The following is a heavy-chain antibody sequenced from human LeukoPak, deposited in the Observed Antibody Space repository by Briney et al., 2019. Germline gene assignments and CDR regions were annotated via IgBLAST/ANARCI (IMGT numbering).Heavy chain of an antibody. CDR1: GYTFTRYY. Sequence: SVKVSCKASGYTFTRYYMHWVRQAPGQGLEWMGGIIPIFGTANYAQKFQGRVTITADESTSTAYMELSSLRSEDTAVYYCARLDEYSSSSRYYGVDVWGQGTTVTVSS. V-gene: IGHV1-69*13. D-gene: IGHD6-6*01. J-gene: IGHJ6*02. CDR2: IIPIFGTA. CDR3: ARLDEYSSSSRYYGVDV.